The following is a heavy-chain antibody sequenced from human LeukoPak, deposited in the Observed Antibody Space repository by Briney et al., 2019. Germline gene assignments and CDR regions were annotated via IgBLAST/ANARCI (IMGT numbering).Heavy chain of an antibody. D-gene: IGHD6-13*01. CDR2: ISSSSSYI. V-gene: IGHV3-21*01. CDR1: GFTFSSYS. CDR3: ARDIVSSSWYGDDTQFDY. J-gene: IGHJ4*02. Sequence: GGSLRLSCAASGFTFSSYSMNWVRQAPGKGLEWVSTISSSSSYIYYADSVKGRFTISRDNAKNSLYLQMNSLRAEDTAVYYCARDIVSSSWYGDDTQFDYWGQGTLVTVSS.